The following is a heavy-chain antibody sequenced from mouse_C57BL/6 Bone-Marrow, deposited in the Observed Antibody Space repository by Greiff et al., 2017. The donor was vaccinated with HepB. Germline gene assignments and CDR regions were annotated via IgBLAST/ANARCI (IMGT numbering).Heavy chain of an antibody. D-gene: IGHD3-2*02. CDR3: ARGDSSGSLYFDY. V-gene: IGHV5-12*01. CDR1: GFTFSDYY. Sequence: EVKLMESGGGLVQPGGSLKLSCAASGFTFSDYYMYWVRQTPEKRLEWVAYISNGGGSTYYPDTVKGRFTISRDNAKNTLYLQMSRLKSEDTAMYYCARGDSSGSLYFDYWGQGTTLTVSS. J-gene: IGHJ2*01. CDR2: ISNGGGST.